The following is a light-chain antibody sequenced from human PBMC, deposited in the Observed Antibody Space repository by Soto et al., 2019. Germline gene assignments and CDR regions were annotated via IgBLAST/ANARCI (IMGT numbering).Light chain of an antibody. J-gene: IGLJ1*01. CDR1: SSDVGGYNY. Sequence: QSVLTQPASVSGSPGQSITISCTGTSSDVGGYNYVSWYQKHPGKAPKLMIYDVSNRPSGVSNRFSGSKSGNTASLTISGLQAEDEADYYCSSYTSTSSSLAYVFGTGTKLTVL. V-gene: IGLV2-14*01. CDR3: SSYTSTSSSLAYV. CDR2: DVS.